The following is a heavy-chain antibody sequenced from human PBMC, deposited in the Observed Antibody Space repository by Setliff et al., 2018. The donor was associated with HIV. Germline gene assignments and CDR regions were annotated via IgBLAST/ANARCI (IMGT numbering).Heavy chain of an antibody. V-gene: IGHV3-23*01. CDR2: ISVSGRST. J-gene: IGHJ4*02. CDR1: GFTFSSYA. Sequence: GSLRLSCAASGFTFSSYAMSWVRQAPGKGLEWVSVISVSGRSTYYADSVKGRFTISRDNSKNTLYLQMSSLRAEDTAVYYCVTSPNIVSRWGQGTLVTVSS. CDR3: VTSPNIVSR. D-gene: IGHD5-12*01.